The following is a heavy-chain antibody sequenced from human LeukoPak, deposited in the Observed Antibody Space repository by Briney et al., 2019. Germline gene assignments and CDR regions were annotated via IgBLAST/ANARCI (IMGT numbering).Heavy chain of an antibody. CDR3: AKGYYDSSGHPDAFDI. Sequence: GGSLRLSCAASGFASGFTFSSYAMSWVRQAPGKGLEWVASINGRAATTYYADSVKGRFTISRDNSKNTLYLQMNSLRAEDTAVYYCAKGYYDSSGHPDAFDIWGQGTMVTVSS. J-gene: IGHJ3*02. CDR2: INGRAATT. D-gene: IGHD3-22*01. V-gene: IGHV3-23*01. CDR1: GFTFSSYA.